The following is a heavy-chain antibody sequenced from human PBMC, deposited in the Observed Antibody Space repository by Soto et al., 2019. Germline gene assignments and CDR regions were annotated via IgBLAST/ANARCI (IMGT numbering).Heavy chain of an antibody. V-gene: IGHV4-34*01. D-gene: IGHD2-2*01. CDR2: INHGGST. CDR1: GGSFSNHY. CDR3: ARGRFAQLQRRIQFDP. J-gene: IGHJ5*02. Sequence: QVQLQQWGAGLLKPSETLSLTCGVSGGSFSNHYWTWIRQPPDKGLEWIGEINHGGSTNYNPSLKSRVTISVDTSNNQFSLKLTSVTAADTAVYYCARGRFAQLQRRIQFDPWGQGTLVTVSS.